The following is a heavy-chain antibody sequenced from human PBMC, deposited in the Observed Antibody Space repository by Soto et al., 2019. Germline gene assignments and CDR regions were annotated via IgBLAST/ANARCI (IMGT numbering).Heavy chain of an antibody. J-gene: IGHJ4*02. CDR1: GGSFSGYY. D-gene: IGHD6-19*01. V-gene: IGHV4-34*01. Sequence: SETLSLTCAVYGGSFSGYYWSWIRQPPGKGLEWIGEINHSGSTNYNPSLKSRVTISVDTSKNQFSLKLSSVTAADTAVYYCARGTSRGPQGYWGQGTLVTVSS. CDR3: ARGTSRGPQGY. CDR2: INHSGST.